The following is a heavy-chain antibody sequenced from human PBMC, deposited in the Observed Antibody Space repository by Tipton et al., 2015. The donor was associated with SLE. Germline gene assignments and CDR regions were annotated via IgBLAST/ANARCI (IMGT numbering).Heavy chain of an antibody. Sequence: SLRLSCAASGFTFSTFAMNWVRQAPGKGLEWVSSISVSGGTTSYADSVKGRFTISRDNFENTLYLQMNSLRAEDTAVYFCAKASFSGWLRRGLVDYWGQGTLVTVSS. D-gene: IGHD6-19*01. CDR3: AKASFSGWLRRGLVDY. V-gene: IGHV3-23*01. J-gene: IGHJ4*02. CDR1: GFTFSTFA. CDR2: ISVSGGTT.